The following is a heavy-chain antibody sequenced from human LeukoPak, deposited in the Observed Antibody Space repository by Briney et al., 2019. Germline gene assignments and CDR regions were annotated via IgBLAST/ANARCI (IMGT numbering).Heavy chain of an antibody. CDR3: ASPMRYDILTGYHGMDV. V-gene: IGHV1-69*04. D-gene: IGHD3-9*01. Sequence: SVKVSCKASGYTFTSYGISWVRQAPGQGLEWMGRIIPILGIANYAQKFQGRVTITADKSTSTAYMELSSLRSEDTAVYYCASPMRYDILTGYHGMDVWGQGTTVTVSS. CDR1: GYTFTSYG. J-gene: IGHJ6*02. CDR2: IIPILGIA.